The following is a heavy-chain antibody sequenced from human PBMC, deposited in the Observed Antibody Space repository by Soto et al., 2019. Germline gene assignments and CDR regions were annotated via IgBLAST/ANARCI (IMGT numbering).Heavy chain of an antibody. V-gene: IGHV4-31*03. CDR2: IYYSGST. Sequence: QVQLQESGPGLVKPSQTLSLTCTVSGGYISSGGYYWSWIRQHPGKGLECIGYIYYSGSTYYNPSLQSRFTISVDTSKNQFSLKLSSVTAADTAVYYCAREAEVTMVRGAPLHWFDPWGQGTLVTVSS. D-gene: IGHD3-10*01. CDR1: GGYISSGGYY. CDR3: AREAEVTMVRGAPLHWFDP. J-gene: IGHJ5*02.